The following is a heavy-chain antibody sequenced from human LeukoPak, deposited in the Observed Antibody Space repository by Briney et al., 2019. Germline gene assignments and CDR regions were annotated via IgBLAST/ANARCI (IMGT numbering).Heavy chain of an antibody. CDR1: GFTFRSYG. V-gene: IGHV3-30*18. J-gene: IGHJ4*02. CDR2: ISYDGSNK. D-gene: IGHD3-10*01. Sequence: GGSLRLSCAASGFTFRSYGMHWVRQAPGEGLEWVAVISYDGSNKNYADSVKGRFTVSRDNSKNTLYLQMDSLRAEDTAVYYCANSNDYYGSGFDYWGQGTLVTVSS. CDR3: ANSNDYYGSGFDY.